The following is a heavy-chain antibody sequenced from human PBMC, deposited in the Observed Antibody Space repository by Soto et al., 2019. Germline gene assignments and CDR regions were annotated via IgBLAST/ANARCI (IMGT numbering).Heavy chain of an antibody. CDR3: AKTYCTNGVCYTGQYYYYYYGMDV. CDR1: GFTFSSYA. D-gene: IGHD2-8*01. CDR2: ISGSGGST. Sequence: GGSLRLSCAASGFTFSSYAMSWVRQAPGKGLEWVSAISGSGGSTYYADSVKGRFTISRDNSKNTLYLQMNSLRAEDTAVYYCAKTYCTNGVCYTGQYYYYYYGMDVWGQGTTVTVSS. J-gene: IGHJ6*02. V-gene: IGHV3-23*01.